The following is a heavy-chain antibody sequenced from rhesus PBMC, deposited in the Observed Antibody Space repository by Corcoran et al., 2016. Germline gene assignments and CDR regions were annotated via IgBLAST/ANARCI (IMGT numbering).Heavy chain of an antibody. J-gene: IGHJ4*01. CDR3: TRSRVVVSATPDY. V-gene: IGHV1S9*01. D-gene: IGHD2-39*02. CDR2: INPSNGNT. CDR1: GYTFTSYS. Sequence: QVQLVQSGAEVQKPGASVKLSCQASGYTFTSYSINWVSQAPGQVLEWMGWINPSNGNTGYAQKFQGRVTMTRDTSTSTAYMELSSLRSEDTAVYYCTRSRVVVSATPDYWGQGVLVTVSS.